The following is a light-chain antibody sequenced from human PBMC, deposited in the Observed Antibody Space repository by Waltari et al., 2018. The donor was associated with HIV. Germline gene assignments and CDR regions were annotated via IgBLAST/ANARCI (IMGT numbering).Light chain of an antibody. CDR2: ELS. J-gene: IGLJ2*01. Sequence: QSALTQPASVSGSPGQSITISCTGTSSDVGGYNLVSWYQQHPGKAPKLMIYELSKRPEGVSNRFSGAKSGNTASLTISGLQAEDEADYYCCAYAGSTTYVIFGGGTKLTVL. V-gene: IGLV2-23*02. CDR3: CAYAGSTTYVI. CDR1: SSDVGGYNL.